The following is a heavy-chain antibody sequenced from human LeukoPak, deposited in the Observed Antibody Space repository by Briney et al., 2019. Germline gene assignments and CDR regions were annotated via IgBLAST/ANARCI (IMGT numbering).Heavy chain of an antibody. Sequence: SETLSLTRTVSGGSISSSSYYWGWIRQPPGKGLEWIGSIYYSGSTYYNPSLKSRVTISVDTSKNQFSLKLSSVTAADTAVYYCARQGCSSTSCQGGYWFDPWGQGTLVTVSS. D-gene: IGHD2-2*01. V-gene: IGHV4-39*01. CDR2: IYYSGST. CDR3: ARQGCSSTSCQGGYWFDP. J-gene: IGHJ5*02. CDR1: GGSISSSSYY.